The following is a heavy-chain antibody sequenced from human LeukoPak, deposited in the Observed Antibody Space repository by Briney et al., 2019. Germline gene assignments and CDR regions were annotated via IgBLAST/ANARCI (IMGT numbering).Heavy chain of an antibody. CDR1: GFTFSSYN. D-gene: IGHD1-26*01. V-gene: IGHV3-48*01. CDR3: AKVLLGVTLFYGMDV. J-gene: IGHJ6*02. Sequence: GGSLRLSCAVSGFTFSSYNMHWVRQAPGKGLEWISYISSTSSTIYYADSVKGRFTISRDNSKNTLYLQMNSLRADDTAVFYCAKVLLGVTLFYGMDVWGQGTTVTVSS. CDR2: ISSTSSTI.